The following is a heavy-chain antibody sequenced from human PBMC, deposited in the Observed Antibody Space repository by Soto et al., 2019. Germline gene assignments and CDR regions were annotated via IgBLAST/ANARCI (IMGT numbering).Heavy chain of an antibody. CDR2: ISSSSSTI. CDR1: GFTFSSYS. Sequence: GGSLRLSCAASGFTFSSYSMNWVRQAPGKGLEWVSYISSSSSTIYYADSEKGRFTISRDNAKNSLYLQMNSLRDEDTAVYYCASGYCSSTSCYPSWFDPWGQGTLVTVSS. J-gene: IGHJ5*02. CDR3: ASGYCSSTSCYPSWFDP. D-gene: IGHD2-2*01. V-gene: IGHV3-48*02.